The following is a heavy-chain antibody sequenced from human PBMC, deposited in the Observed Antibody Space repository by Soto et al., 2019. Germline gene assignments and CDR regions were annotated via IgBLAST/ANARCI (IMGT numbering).Heavy chain of an antibody. D-gene: IGHD2-2*01. CDR3: AKGGNIVVVPAVYGMDV. CDR2: IRNKANSYAT. CDR1: GFTFSDHY. Sequence: HPGGSLRLSCAASGFTFSDHYMDWVRQAPGKGLEWVGRIRNKANSYATEYAASVKGRFTISRDDSKNSLYLQMNSLRTEDTAVYYCAKGGNIVVVPAVYGMDVWGQGTTVTVSS. J-gene: IGHJ6*02. V-gene: IGHV3-72*01.